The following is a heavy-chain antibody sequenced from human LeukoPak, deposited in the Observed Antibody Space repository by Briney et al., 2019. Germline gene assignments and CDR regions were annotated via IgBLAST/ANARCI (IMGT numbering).Heavy chain of an antibody. CDR2: IRSSGTT. Sequence: GGSLSLSCTTSGFTFGTHTMHWFRQAPGRGLQWIGFIRSSGTTQYAASVKGRFTISRDDSKSIAYLQMNSLKTEDTAVYYCTRDRFYVWFDPWGQGTLVTVSS. D-gene: IGHD3-16*01. CDR3: TRDRFYVWFDP. CDR1: GFTFGTHT. V-gene: IGHV3-49*03. J-gene: IGHJ5*02.